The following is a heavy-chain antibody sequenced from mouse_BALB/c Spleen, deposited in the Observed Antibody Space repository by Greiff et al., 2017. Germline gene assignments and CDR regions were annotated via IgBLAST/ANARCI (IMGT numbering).Heavy chain of an antibody. CDR2: ISSGGSYT. CDR1: GFTFSSYA. CDR3: AREKSYAMDY. J-gene: IGHJ4*01. Sequence: EVKVEESGGGLVKPGGSLKLSCAASGFTFSSYAMSWVRQSPEKRLEWVAEISSGGSYTYYPDTVTGRFTISRDNAKNTLYLEMSSLRSEDTAMYYCAREKSYAMDYWGQGTSVTVSS. V-gene: IGHV5-9-4*01.